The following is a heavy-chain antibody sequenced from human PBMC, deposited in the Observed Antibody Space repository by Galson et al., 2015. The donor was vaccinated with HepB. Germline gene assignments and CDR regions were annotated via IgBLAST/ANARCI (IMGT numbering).Heavy chain of an antibody. CDR2: INPRGGTV. CDR3: ARDPAFRSASSYSGSYYFDF. Sequence: SVKVSCKASGYFFDNHVIHWVRQAPGQGLEWLGLINPRGGTVTYAQRFRDRLTMTWDTSRSTAYLEVNTLRPEDTAGFFCARDPAFRSASSYSGSYYFDFWGQGTLITVSS. J-gene: IGHJ4*02. V-gene: IGHV1-46*02. CDR1: GYFFDNHV. D-gene: IGHD3-10*01.